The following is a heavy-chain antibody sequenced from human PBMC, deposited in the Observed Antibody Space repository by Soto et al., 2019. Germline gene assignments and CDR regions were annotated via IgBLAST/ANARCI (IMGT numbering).Heavy chain of an antibody. CDR3: AKGRLYYDILTGLDY. CDR1: GFTFSIYA. CDR2: ISGSGGST. J-gene: IGHJ4*02. D-gene: IGHD3-9*01. V-gene: IGHV3-23*01. Sequence: EVQLLESGGGLVQPGGSLRLSCAASGFTFSIYAMNWVRQAPGKGLEWVSAISGSGGSTYSADSVKDRFTISRDNSKNTLYLQMNSLRAEDTAVYYCAKGRLYYDILTGLDYWGQGTLVTVSS.